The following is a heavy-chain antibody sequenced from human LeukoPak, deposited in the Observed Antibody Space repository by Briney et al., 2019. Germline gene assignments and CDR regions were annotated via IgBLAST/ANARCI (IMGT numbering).Heavy chain of an antibody. CDR3: ARANYYDSSPSF. CDR2: IKEDGSEK. V-gene: IGHV3-7*04. CDR1: GFSFSSYW. D-gene: IGHD3-22*01. Sequence: GGSLRLSCAASGFSFSSYWMSWVRQAPGKGLEWVANIKEDGSEKYSVGSVKGRFTISRDNTKNSLFLEVNSLRAEDTAVYYCARANYYDSSPSFWGQGTLVTVSS. J-gene: IGHJ4*02.